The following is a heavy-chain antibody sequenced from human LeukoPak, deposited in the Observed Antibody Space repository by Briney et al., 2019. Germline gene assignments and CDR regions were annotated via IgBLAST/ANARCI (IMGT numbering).Heavy chain of an antibody. CDR1: GYSFTSYW. Sequence: GKSLKISCKGSGYSFTSYWIGWVRQMPGKGLEWMGIIYPGDSDIRYSPSFQGRVTISADKSISTAYLQWSSLKASDSAMYYCARIPATSADYYDSSGYYFDYWGQGTLVTVSS. CDR3: ARIPATSADYYDSSGYYFDY. V-gene: IGHV5-51*01. CDR2: IYPGDSDI. D-gene: IGHD3-22*01. J-gene: IGHJ4*02.